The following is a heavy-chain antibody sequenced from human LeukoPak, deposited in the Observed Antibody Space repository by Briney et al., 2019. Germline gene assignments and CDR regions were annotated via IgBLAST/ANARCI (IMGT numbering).Heavy chain of an antibody. D-gene: IGHD5-12*01. V-gene: IGHV3-48*03. CDR1: GFTFNSYE. Sequence: PGGSLRLSCAASGFTFNSYEMKWVRQAPGKGLEWVSYISSSGSTRYYADSVKGRFTISRDNAKNSLYLQMNSLRAEDTAVYYCARGNGYGQFDSWGQGTLVTVSS. CDR2: ISSSGSTR. CDR3: ARGNGYGQFDS. J-gene: IGHJ4*02.